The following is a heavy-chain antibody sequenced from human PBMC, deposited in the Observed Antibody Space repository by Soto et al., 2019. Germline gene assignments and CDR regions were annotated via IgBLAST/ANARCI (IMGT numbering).Heavy chain of an antibody. V-gene: IGHV1-2*02. Sequence: ASVKVSCKASGYTFTGYYMHWVRQAPGQGLEWMGWINPNSGGTNYAQKFQGRVTMTRDTSVSTAYMELSRLRSDDTAVYYCARVLRYDSHSMDVWGQGTTVTVS. CDR2: INPNSGGT. J-gene: IGHJ6*02. D-gene: IGHD3-22*01. CDR1: GYTFTGYY. CDR3: ARVLRYDSHSMDV.